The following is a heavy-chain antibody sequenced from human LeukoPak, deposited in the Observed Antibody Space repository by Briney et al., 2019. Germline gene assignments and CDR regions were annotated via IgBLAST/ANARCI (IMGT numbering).Heavy chain of an antibody. CDR2: IYHSGST. CDR3: ARHAAFAEYQSHLTHFDY. V-gene: IGHV4-59*08. Sequence: SETLSLTCTVSGGSISSYYWSWIRQPPGKRLEWIGYIYHSGSTNYNSSLKSRVTISVDASKNQFSLKLSSVTAADTAVYYCARHAAFAEYQSHLTHFDYWGQGTLVTVSS. D-gene: IGHD2-2*01. J-gene: IGHJ4*02. CDR1: GGSISSYY.